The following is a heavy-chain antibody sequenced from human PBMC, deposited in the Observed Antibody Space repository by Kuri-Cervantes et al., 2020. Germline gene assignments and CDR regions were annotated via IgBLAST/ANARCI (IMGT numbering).Heavy chain of an antibody. D-gene: IGHD4-23*01. CDR3: AKAIHGGIVDY. Sequence: GGSLRLSCAASGFTFSSYGMHWVRQAPGKGLEWVAVISYDGSNKYYADSVKGRFTISRDNSKNTLYLQMNSLRAEDTALYYCAKAIHGGIVDYWGQGTLVHRLL. CDR1: GFTFSSYG. J-gene: IGHJ4*02. V-gene: IGHV3-30*18. CDR2: ISYDGSNK.